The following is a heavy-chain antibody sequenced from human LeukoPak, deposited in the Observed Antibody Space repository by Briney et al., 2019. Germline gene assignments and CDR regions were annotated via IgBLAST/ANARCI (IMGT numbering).Heavy chain of an antibody. CDR3: ARGISSGWLLSVDY. CDR1: GVSINDHY. Sequence: PSETLSLTCSVSGVSINDHYWTWVRQPAGRGLEWIGHIYISGSTDYNPSLKSRVTLSVDMSKNQFSPRLTSVTAADTAVYYCARGISSGWLLSVDYWGQGTLVTVSS. V-gene: IGHV4-4*07. D-gene: IGHD6-19*01. CDR2: IYISGST. J-gene: IGHJ4*02.